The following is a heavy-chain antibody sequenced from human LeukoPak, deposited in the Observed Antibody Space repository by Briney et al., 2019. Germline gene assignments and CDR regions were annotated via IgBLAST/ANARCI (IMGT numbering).Heavy chain of an antibody. Sequence: PSETLSLTCAVYGGSFSGYYWSWIRRPPGKGLEWIGEINHSGSTNYNPSLNTRDTISVNTSKNQFSLKLSSVTAADTAVYYCARGGDYEAFDNWGQGTMVTVSS. CDR1: GGSFSGYY. CDR2: INHSGST. V-gene: IGHV4-34*01. D-gene: IGHD4-17*01. CDR3: ARGGDYEAFDN. J-gene: IGHJ3*02.